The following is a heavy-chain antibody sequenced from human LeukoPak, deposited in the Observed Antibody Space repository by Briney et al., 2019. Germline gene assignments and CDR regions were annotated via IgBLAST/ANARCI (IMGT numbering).Heavy chain of an antibody. V-gene: IGHV3-48*03. Sequence: GGSLRLSCAASGFTFSSYEMNWVRQAPGKGLEWVSYISSSGSTICYADSVKGRFTTSRDNAKNSLYLQMNSLRAEDTAVYYCATSTSRGPYYYYMDVWGKGTTVTVSS. CDR2: ISSSGSTI. CDR3: ATSTSRGPYYYYMDV. D-gene: IGHD2-2*01. J-gene: IGHJ6*03. CDR1: GFTFSSYE.